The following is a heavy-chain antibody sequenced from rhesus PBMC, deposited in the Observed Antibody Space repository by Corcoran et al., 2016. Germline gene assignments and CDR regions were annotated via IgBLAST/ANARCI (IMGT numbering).Heavy chain of an antibody. CDR3: ARGRTLGFDY. CDR1: GYSFNNYW. V-gene: IGHV5-20*02. CDR2: IDPSNSDA. J-gene: IGHJ4*01. Sequence: EVQLVQSGAEVKRPGESLKISCKTSGYSFNNYWISWVRQMSGKGREWMGAIDPSNSDARYSPSLQGQVTISADKSITTAYLQWSSLKASDTATYYCARGRTLGFDYWGQGVLVTVSS. D-gene: IGHD2-39*01.